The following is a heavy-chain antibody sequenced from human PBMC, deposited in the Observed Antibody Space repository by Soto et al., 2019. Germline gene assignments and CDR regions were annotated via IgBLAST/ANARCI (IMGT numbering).Heavy chain of an antibody. CDR2: ISGSGGST. V-gene: IGHV3-23*01. D-gene: IGHD2-2*01. J-gene: IGHJ3*02. Sequence: GGSLRLSCAASGFTFSSYAMSWVRQAPGKGLEWVSAISGSGGSTYYADSVKGRFTISRDNSKNTLYLQMNSLRAEDTAVYYCAKTSDRANIVVVPAAVLDAFDIWGQGTMVTVSS. CDR1: GFTFSSYA. CDR3: AKTSDRANIVVVPAAVLDAFDI.